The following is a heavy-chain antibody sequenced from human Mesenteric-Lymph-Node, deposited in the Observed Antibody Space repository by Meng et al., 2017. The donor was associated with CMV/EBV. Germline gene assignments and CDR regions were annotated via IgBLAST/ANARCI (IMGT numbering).Heavy chain of an antibody. J-gene: IGHJ6*02. CDR1: GFTFSSYW. D-gene: IGHD5-24*01. V-gene: IGHV3-7*01. CDR2: IKQDGSEK. CDR3: ARDRMATFLGYYYYGMDV. Sequence: GESLKISCAASGFTFSSYWMSWVRQAPGKGLEWVANIKQDGSEKYYVDSVKGRFTISRDNAKNSLYLQMNSLRAEDTAVYYCARDRMATFLGYYYYGMDVWGQGTTVTVSS.